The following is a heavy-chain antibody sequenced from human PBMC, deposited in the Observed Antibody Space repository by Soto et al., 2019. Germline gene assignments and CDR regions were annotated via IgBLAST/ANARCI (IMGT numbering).Heavy chain of an antibody. CDR1: GYTFTDYG. J-gene: IGHJ4*02. CDR3: ARAYCSSTSCYLHLDY. D-gene: IGHD2-2*01. Sequence: QVQLVQSGGEVKKPGASVKVSCQASGYTFTDYGISWVRQALGQGLEWMGWIRPYNGNTNYAQKFQGRVTMTTDTSTSTAYMQLRSLRSDDTAVYYCARAYCSSTSCYLHLDYWGQGTLVTVSS. CDR2: IRPYNGNT. V-gene: IGHV1-18*04.